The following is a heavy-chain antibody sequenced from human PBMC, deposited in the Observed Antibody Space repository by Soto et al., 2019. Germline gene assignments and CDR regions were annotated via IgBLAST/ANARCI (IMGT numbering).Heavy chain of an antibody. J-gene: IGHJ4*02. V-gene: IGHV3-33*01. CDR3: ARQMKCTVMVRQSYFDY. Sequence: QVQLVECGGCVVQPGRSLRLACAASGFTFHDYAIHWDRQAPGKGLEWVSVIYYDGSNEYYADSGKGRLTISRDNSKNTLYLQMNSLRVEDTALYYCARQMKCTVMVRQSYFDYWGQVTQVTVSS. CDR1: GFTFHDYA. CDR2: IYYDGSNE. D-gene: IGHD3-10*01.